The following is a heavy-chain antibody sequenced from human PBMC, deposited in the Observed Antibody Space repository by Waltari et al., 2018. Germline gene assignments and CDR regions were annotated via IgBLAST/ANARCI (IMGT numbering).Heavy chain of an antibody. D-gene: IGHD3-10*01. V-gene: IGHV3-30*02. CDR3: AKPYYYGSGPTRWDYYYYMEV. CDR2: IRYDGSNK. CDR1: GFTFSSYG. Sequence: QVQLVESGGGVVQPGGSLRLSCAASGFTFSSYGMHWVRQAPGKGLEWVAFIRYDGSNKYYADSVKGRFTISRDNSKNTLYLQMNSLRAEDTAVYYCAKPYYYGSGPTRWDYYYYMEVWGKGTTVTVSS. J-gene: IGHJ6*03.